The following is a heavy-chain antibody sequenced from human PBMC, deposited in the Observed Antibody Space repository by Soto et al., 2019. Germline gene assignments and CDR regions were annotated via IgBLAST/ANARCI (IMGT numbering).Heavy chain of an antibody. CDR3: ARDARKRLVRGVVASQRYGMDV. CDR2: ISAYNGNT. D-gene: IGHD3-10*01. CDR1: GYSVSSYV. V-gene: IGHV1-18*01. J-gene: IGHJ6*02. Sequence: GASVKVACTASGYSVSSYVIGWVRQATGQGLEWMGWISAYNGNTNYAQKLQGRVTMTTDTSTSTAYMELRSLRSDDTAVYYCARDARKRLVRGVVASQRYGMDVWGQGTTVTVSS.